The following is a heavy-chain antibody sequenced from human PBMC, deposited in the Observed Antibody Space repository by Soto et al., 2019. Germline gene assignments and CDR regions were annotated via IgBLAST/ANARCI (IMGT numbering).Heavy chain of an antibody. D-gene: IGHD4-17*01. Sequence: PGGSLRPSCAASGFTFSSYGMHWVRQAPGKGLEWVAVISYDGSNKYYADSVKGRFTISRDNSKNTLYLQMNSLRAEDTAVYYCAKGSRGSTTVVTPGSDYWGQGTLVTVSS. CDR1: GFTFSSYG. J-gene: IGHJ4*02. V-gene: IGHV3-30*18. CDR3: AKGSRGSTTVVTPGSDY. CDR2: ISYDGSNK.